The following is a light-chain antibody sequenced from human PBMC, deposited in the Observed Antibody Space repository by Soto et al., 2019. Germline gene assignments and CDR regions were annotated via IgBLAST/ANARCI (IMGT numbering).Light chain of an antibody. Sequence: EIVMTQSPATLSESPGERATLSCRASQSVSSNLAWYQQKPGQAPRLLIYGASTRATGIPARFSGSGSGTEFTLTISSLQSEDFAVYYCQQYNNWPRETFGQGTKVDIK. CDR3: QQYNNWPRET. CDR2: GAS. CDR1: QSVSSN. J-gene: IGKJ1*01. V-gene: IGKV3-15*01.